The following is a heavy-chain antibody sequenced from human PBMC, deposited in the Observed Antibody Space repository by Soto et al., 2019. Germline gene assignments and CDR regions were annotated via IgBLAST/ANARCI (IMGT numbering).Heavy chain of an antibody. CDR1: GGTFSSYA. Sequence: QVQLVQSGAEVKQPGSSVKVSCKASGGTFSSYAISWVRQAPGQGLEWMGGIIPIFGTADYAQKFQGRVTITADESTSTGNMALSSLSSEDTAVYYCASHYDSSGYYYRGLHYWGQGTLVTVSS. J-gene: IGHJ4*02. V-gene: IGHV1-69*12. CDR3: ASHYDSSGYYYRGLHY. CDR2: IIPIFGTA. D-gene: IGHD3-22*01.